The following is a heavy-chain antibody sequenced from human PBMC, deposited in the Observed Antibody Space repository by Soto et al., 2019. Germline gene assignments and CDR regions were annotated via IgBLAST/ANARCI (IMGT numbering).Heavy chain of an antibody. Sequence: PGESLKISCKASGYSFSFYWIAWVRQMPGKGLEWMAIMYPDDSDIRYSPSFEAHVTISADKSTSTAFLQWSSLKASDTAMYYCATAYVYDFENSNYYRDAFDIWGQGTLVTVSS. CDR2: MYPDDSDI. J-gene: IGHJ3*02. CDR1: GYSFSFYW. V-gene: IGHV5-51*01. D-gene: IGHD3-22*01. CDR3: ATAYVYDFENSNYYRDAFDI.